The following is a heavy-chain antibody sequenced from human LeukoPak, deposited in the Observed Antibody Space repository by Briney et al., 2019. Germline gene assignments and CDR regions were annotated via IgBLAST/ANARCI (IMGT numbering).Heavy chain of an antibody. CDR1: GGSISGYY. CDR2: IYYSGST. Sequence: SETLSLTCTVSGGSISGYYWSWIRQPPGKGLEWIGYIYYSGSTNYNPSLKSRVTISVDTSKNQFSLKLSSVTAADTAVYYCARVLLSNYDFWSGYSNWFDPWGQGTLVTVSS. D-gene: IGHD3-3*01. V-gene: IGHV4-59*01. J-gene: IGHJ5*02. CDR3: ARVLLSNYDFWSGYSNWFDP.